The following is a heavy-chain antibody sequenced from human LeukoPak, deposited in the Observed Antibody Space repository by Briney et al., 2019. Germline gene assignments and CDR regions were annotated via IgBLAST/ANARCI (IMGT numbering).Heavy chain of an antibody. CDR1: GGSFSGYY. Sequence: KPSETLSLTCAVYGGSFSGYYWSWIRQPPGKGLEWIGEINHSGSTNYNPSLKSRVTILVDTSKNQFSLKLSSVTAADTAVYYCARYISGWYPFDPWGQGTLVTVSS. V-gene: IGHV4-34*01. CDR2: INHSGST. J-gene: IGHJ5*02. CDR3: ARYISGWYPFDP. D-gene: IGHD2-15*01.